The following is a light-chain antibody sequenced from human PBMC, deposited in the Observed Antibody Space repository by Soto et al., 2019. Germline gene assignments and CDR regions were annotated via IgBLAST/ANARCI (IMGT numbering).Light chain of an antibody. Sequence: AIQLTQSPSSLSASVGDRVTITCRASQDISSSLAWYQQKAGKAPKLLIYGASILQSGVPSGFSGSGSGTEFTLTISSLQPEDFATYYCQQYDSYPLTFGGGTKVDIK. CDR2: GAS. CDR3: QQYDSYPLT. CDR1: QDISSS. J-gene: IGKJ4*01. V-gene: IGKV1-13*02.